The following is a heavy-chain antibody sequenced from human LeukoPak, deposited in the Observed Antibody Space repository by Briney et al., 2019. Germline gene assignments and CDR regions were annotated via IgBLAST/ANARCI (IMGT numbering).Heavy chain of an antibody. D-gene: IGHD4-17*01. V-gene: IGHV4-59*12. CDR3: YYDYGDHRFDY. J-gene: IGHJ4*02. CDR2: IYHSGST. CDR1: GDSISRYY. Sequence: SETLSLTCTVSGDSISRYYWSWIRQPPGKGLEWIGYIYHSGSTNYNPSLKSRATISVDTSKNQFSLKLSSVTAADTAVYYCYYDYGDHRFDYWGQGTLVTVSS.